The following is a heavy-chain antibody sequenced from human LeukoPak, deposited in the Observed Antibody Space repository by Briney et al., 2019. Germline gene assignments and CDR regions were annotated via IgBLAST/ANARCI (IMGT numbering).Heavy chain of an antibody. V-gene: IGHV3-23*01. CDR3: ATSRSGLYY. CDR1: GFTFSSYA. CDR2: ISGSGGST. J-gene: IGHJ4*02. Sequence: GGSLRLSCAASGFTFSSYAMSWVRQAPGEGLEWVSAISGSGGSTYYADSVKGPFTISRDNSKNTLYLQMNSQSAEELAVYYCATSRSGLYYWGQGTLVTVSS. D-gene: IGHD2-2*01.